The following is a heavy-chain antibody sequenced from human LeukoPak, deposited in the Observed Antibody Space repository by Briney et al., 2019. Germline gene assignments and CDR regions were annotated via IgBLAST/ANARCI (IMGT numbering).Heavy chain of an antibody. CDR3: AKGPSYDSSGYYTH. CDR2: ISWNSGSI. D-gene: IGHD3-22*01. CDR1: GFTFDDYA. Sequence: PGGSLRLSCAASGFTFDDYAMHWVRHAPGKGLEWVSGISWNSGSIGYADSVKGRFTISRDNAKNSLYLQMNSLRAEDTALYYYAKGPSYDSSGYYTHWGQGTLVTVSS. V-gene: IGHV3-9*01. J-gene: IGHJ4*02.